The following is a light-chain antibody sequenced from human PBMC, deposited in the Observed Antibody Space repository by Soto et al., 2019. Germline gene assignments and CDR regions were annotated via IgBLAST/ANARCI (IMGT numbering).Light chain of an antibody. CDR1: QGLSFS. CDR2: VTS. CDR3: QQGHNWPLP. J-gene: IGKJ5*01. V-gene: IGKV1-12*01. Sequence: DIQMTQSPSSVSASVGDRVTITCRATQGLSFSLAWYQQKPGKAPKLLNSVTSRLQSGVPSRFSGSASGTDFTLTIDRLQPEDLATCYCQQGHNWPLPVGQGTRLEIK.